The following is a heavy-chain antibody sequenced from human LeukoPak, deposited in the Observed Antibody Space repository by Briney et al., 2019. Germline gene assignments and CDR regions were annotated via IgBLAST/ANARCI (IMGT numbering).Heavy chain of an antibody. CDR3: AGQAGNGSGSYYKSGLDP. CDR2: ISYDGSNK. V-gene: IGHV3-30*04. D-gene: IGHD3-10*01. J-gene: IGHJ5*02. Sequence: GGSLRLSCAASGFTFSSYAMHWVRQAPGKGLEWVAVISYDGSNKYYADSVKGRFTISRDNSKNTLYLQTNSLRAEDTAVYYCAGQAGNGSGSYYKSGLDPWGQGTLVTVSS. CDR1: GFTFSSYA.